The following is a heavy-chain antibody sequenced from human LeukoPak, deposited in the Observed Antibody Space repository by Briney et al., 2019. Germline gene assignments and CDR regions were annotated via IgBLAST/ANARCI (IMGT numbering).Heavy chain of an antibody. CDR3: AREGSSSWYDY. CDR1: GYTFTGYY. V-gene: IGHV1-2*04. J-gene: IGHJ4*02. CDR2: INPNSGGT. D-gene: IGHD6-13*01. Sequence: ASAKVSCKSSGYTFTGYYMHWGRQAPGQGLEWMGWINPNSGGTNYAQKFQGWVTMTRDTSISTAYMELSRLRSDDTAVYYCAREGSSSWYDYWGQGTLVPVSS.